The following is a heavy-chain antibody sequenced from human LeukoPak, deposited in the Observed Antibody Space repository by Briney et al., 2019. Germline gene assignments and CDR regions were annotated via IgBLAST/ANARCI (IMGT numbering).Heavy chain of an antibody. CDR2: MNPNSGNP. CDR3: MRGSSGTYHGIYNWFDP. J-gene: IGHJ5*02. V-gene: IGHV1-8*01. CDR1: GYTFTSYD. D-gene: IGHD1-26*01. Sequence: ASVKVSCKASGYTFTSYDINWVRQATGQGLEWMGWMNPNSGNPGYAQKFQGRVTMTRNTSISTAYMELSSLRSEDTAVYYCMRGSSGTYHGIYNWFDPWGQGTLVTVSS.